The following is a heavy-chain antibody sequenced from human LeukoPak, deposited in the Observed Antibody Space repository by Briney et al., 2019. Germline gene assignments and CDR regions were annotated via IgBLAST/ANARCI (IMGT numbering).Heavy chain of an antibody. Sequence: GRSLRLSCAASGFTFSSYEMNWVRQAPGKGLEWVSYISSSGSTIYYADSVKGRFTISRDNAKNSLYLQMNSLRAEDTAVYYCARAYCSSTSCPLHYYYGMDVWGKGTTVTVSS. V-gene: IGHV3-48*03. CDR3: ARAYCSSTSCPLHYYYGMDV. CDR1: GFTFSSYE. D-gene: IGHD2-2*01. CDR2: ISSSGSTI. J-gene: IGHJ6*04.